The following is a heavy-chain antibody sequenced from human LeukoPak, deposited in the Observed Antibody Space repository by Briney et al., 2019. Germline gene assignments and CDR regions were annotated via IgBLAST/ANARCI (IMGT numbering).Heavy chain of an antibody. CDR2: IKTKTDGDRT. D-gene: IGHD3-16*01. V-gene: IGHV3-15*01. J-gene: IGHJ4*02. CDR1: GFTFSNAW. CDR3: VGGRARIRY. Sequence: GESLRLSCVVSGFTFSNAWMSWIRQAPGKGLEWVGRIKTKTDGDRTDYAAPVEGRFTISRDDSKNTLSLQMNSLKTEDTAVYYCVGGRARIRYWGQGTLVTVSS.